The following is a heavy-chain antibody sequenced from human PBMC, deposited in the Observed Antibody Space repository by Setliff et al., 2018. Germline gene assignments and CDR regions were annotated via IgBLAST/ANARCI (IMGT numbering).Heavy chain of an antibody. Sequence: GGSLRLSCAASGFAFNRHGMNWVRQVPGKGLEWVANIKQDGSEKYYVDSVKGRFTISRDNAKNSLYLQMNSLRAEDTAVYYCARGGGQIHYDFWSGYFSDPQPNYYYYYMDVWGKGTTVTVSS. D-gene: IGHD3-3*01. CDR3: ARGGGQIHYDFWSGYFSDPQPNYYYYYMDV. J-gene: IGHJ6*03. V-gene: IGHV3-7*01. CDR2: IKQDGSEK. CDR1: GFAFNRHG.